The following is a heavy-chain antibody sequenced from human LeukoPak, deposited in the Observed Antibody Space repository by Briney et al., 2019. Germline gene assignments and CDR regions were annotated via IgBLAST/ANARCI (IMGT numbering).Heavy chain of an antibody. CDR2: MNPNSGNT. CDR3: ARGAFVEYYYDSGGYGAVGY. V-gene: IGHV1-8*01. J-gene: IGHJ4*02. D-gene: IGHD3-22*01. Sequence: ASVKVSCKASGYTFTSYDINWVRQATGQGLEWMGWMNPNSGNTGYAQKFQGRVTMTRNTSISTAYMELSSLRSEDTAVYYCARGAFVEYYYDSGGYGAVGYWGQGTLVTVSS. CDR1: GYTFTSYD.